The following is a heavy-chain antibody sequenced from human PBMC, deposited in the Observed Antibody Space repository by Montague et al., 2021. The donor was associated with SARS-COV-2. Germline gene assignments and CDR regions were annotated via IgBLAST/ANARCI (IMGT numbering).Heavy chain of an antibody. CDR1: GGSIRSSSYY. Sequence: SETLSLTCTVSGGSIRSSSYYWGWIRQLPGKGLECIGSIYYSGSTYYNPSLKSRVTISVDTSKNHFSLKLSSVTAADTAVYYCARTTWLRGYFDLWGRGTLVTVSS. J-gene: IGHJ2*01. CDR2: IYYSGST. V-gene: IGHV4-39*07. D-gene: IGHD5-12*01. CDR3: ARTTWLRGYFDL.